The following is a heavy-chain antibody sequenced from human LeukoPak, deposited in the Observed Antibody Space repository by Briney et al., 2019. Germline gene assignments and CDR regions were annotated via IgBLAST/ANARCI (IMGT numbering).Heavy chain of an antibody. Sequence: SETLSLTCAVYGGSFSGYYWSWIRQPPGKGLEWIGEINHSGSTNYNPSLKSRVTISVDTSKNQFSLKLSSVTAVDTAVYYCARGHGVVYGYFFPYFDYWGQGTLVTVSS. V-gene: IGHV4-34*01. D-gene: IGHD5-18*01. J-gene: IGHJ4*02. CDR2: INHSGST. CDR3: ARGHGVVYGYFFPYFDY. CDR1: GGSFSGYY.